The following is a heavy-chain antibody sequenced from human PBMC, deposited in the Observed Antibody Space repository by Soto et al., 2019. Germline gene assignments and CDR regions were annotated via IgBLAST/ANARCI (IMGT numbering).Heavy chain of an antibody. J-gene: IGHJ4*02. CDR2: INHSGIT. CDR3: VRGPYNYNSRYWDY. D-gene: IGHD1-1*01. CDR1: CGSFSGYF. V-gene: IGHV4-34*01. Sequence: SETLSLTCTVSCGSFSGYFWTWIRQPPGKGLEWLAEINHSGITNYNPSVESRVSMSVDTSKNQFSLRLYSVTAADTAVYYCVRGPYNYNSRYWDYWGQGNLVTVS.